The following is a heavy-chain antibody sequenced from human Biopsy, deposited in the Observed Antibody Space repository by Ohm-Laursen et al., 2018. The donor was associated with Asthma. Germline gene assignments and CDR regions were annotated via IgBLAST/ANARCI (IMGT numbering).Heavy chain of an antibody. CDR2: IYYSGST. J-gene: IGHJ6*02. D-gene: IGHD6-19*01. V-gene: IGHV4-31*11. CDR3: ARDGSSVAGTPYGMDV. Sequence: SQTLSLTCAVSGGSISSGGYYWSWIRQHPGKGLEWIGHIYYSGSTYYNPSLKSRVTISVDTFKNQFSLKLSSVTAADTAVYYCARDGSSVAGTPYGMDVWGQGTTVTVSS. CDR1: GGSISSGGYY.